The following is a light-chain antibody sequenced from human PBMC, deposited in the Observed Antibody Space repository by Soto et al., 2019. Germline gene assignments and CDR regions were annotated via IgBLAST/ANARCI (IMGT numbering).Light chain of an antibody. CDR1: ESVSTN. Sequence: TQYPATLSLAPGERVTLSCRASESVSTNLAWYQQRAGQAPRLLIYGASNRATGIPARFSGSGSGTDFTLTISSLEPEDFAVYYCQQYGSSPGTFGQGTKVDIK. J-gene: IGKJ1*01. CDR3: QQYGSSPGT. CDR2: GAS. V-gene: IGKV3-20*01.